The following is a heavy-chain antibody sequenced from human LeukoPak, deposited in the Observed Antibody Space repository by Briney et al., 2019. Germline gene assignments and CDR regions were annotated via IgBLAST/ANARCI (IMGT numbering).Heavy chain of an antibody. D-gene: IGHD3-22*01. Sequence: PSETLSLTCTVSGVSISSSNSYWGWIRQPPGKGLEWIGSIYYSGNTYYNASLKSQVSISIDTSKNQFSLRLRSVTAADTAVYYCARFSGYYRTRDFDYWGQGTLVTVPS. CDR3: ARFSGYYRTRDFDY. V-gene: IGHV4-39*07. J-gene: IGHJ4*02. CDR2: IYYSGNT. CDR1: GVSISSSNSY.